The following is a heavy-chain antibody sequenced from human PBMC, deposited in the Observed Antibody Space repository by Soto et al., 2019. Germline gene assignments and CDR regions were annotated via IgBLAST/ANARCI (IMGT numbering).Heavy chain of an antibody. J-gene: IGHJ6*02. D-gene: IGHD2-15*01. CDR3: TTGKGYCSGGSCGPYYYYYGMDV. CDR2: IKSKTDGGTT. Sequence: GGSLRLSCAASGFTFSNAWMNWVRQAPGKGLEWVGRIKSKTDGGTTDYAAPVKGRFTISRDDSKNTLYLQMNSLKTEDTAVYYCTTGKGYCSGGSCGPYYYYYGMDVWGQGTTVTVSS. CDR1: GFTFSNAW. V-gene: IGHV3-15*07.